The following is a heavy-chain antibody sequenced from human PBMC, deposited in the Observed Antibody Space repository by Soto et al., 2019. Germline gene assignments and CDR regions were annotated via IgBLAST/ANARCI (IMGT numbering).Heavy chain of an antibody. CDR1: GFTFDDYA. Sequence: EVQLVESGGGLVQPGRSLRLSCAASGFTFDDYAMHWVRQAPGKGLEWVSGISWNSGSIGYADSVKGRFTISRDNAKNSLYLQMNSLRAEDTSLYYCAKAHCSSTSSLHYGDFGYYFDYWGQGTLVTVSS. D-gene: IGHD2-2*01. V-gene: IGHV3-9*01. J-gene: IGHJ4*02. CDR3: AKAHCSSTSSLHYGDFGYYFDY. CDR2: ISWNSGSI.